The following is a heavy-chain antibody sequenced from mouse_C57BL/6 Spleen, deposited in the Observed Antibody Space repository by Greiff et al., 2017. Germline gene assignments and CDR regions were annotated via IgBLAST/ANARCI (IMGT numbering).Heavy chain of an antibody. CDR2: INPSDSET. D-gene: IGHD3-2*02. CDR1: GYTFTSYW. V-gene: IGHV1-52*01. J-gene: IGHJ2*01. Sequence: QVQLQQPGAELVRPGSSVKLSCKASGYTFTSYWMNWVQQRPIQGLEWIGNINPSDSETHYNQKFKVKATLTVDKSSSTAYMQLSSLTSEDTAVYYCASGGSSGYSDYFDYWGQGTTLTVSS. CDR3: ASGGSSGYSDYFDY.